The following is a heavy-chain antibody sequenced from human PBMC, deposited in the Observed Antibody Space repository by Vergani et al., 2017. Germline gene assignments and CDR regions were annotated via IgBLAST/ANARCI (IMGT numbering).Heavy chain of an antibody. Sequence: QVQLVQSGAEVKKPGASVKVSCKASGYPFSSYYMHWVRQAPGQGLEWMGIINPSGGSTRYAQKFQGRVTMTRDTSTSTVYRELSSLRSEDTAVYYCARDLVAAAGPGAFDYWGQGTLVTVSS. CDR2: INPSGGST. D-gene: IGHD6-13*01. CDR3: ARDLVAAAGPGAFDY. V-gene: IGHV1-46*01. CDR1: GYPFSSYY. J-gene: IGHJ4*02.